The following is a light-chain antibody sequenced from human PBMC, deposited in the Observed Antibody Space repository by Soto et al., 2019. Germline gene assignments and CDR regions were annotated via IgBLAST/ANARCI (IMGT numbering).Light chain of an antibody. CDR3: QSYDATNQV. J-gene: IGLJ3*02. V-gene: IGLV6-57*01. CDR1: SGSIASNY. Sequence: NFMLTQPHSVSDSPGKTVIISCTRSSGSIASNYVQWYPQRPGSSPTTVIYEDNQRPSGVPDRFSGSIDSSSNSASLTISGLETEDEADYFCQSYDATNQVFGGGTKLTFL. CDR2: EDN.